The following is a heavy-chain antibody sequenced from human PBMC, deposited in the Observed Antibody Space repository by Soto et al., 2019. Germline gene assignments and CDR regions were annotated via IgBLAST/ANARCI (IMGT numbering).Heavy chain of an antibody. D-gene: IGHD1-26*01. CDR3: ARIRKEWYSGSHYGMDV. J-gene: IGHJ6*02. CDR2: IYPGDSDT. V-gene: IGHV5-51*01. Sequence: PGESLKISCKGSGYSFTSYWIGWVRQMPGKGLEWMGIIYPGDSDTRYSPSFQGQVTISADKSISTAYLQWSSLKASDTAMYYCARIRKEWYSGSHYGMDVWGQGTTVTVSS. CDR1: GYSFTSYW.